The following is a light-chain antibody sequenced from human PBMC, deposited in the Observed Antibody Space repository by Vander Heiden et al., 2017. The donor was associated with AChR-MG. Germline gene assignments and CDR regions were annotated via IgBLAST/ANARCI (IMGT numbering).Light chain of an antibody. Sequence: SYELTQPPSVSVSPGQTATITCSGDKLGDRYVCWYQHKPGQSPILVIYQDTTRPSGIPERFSGSSSGNTATLTISGTQALDEADYYCQAWDSGTWVFGGGTKLTVL. J-gene: IGLJ3*02. V-gene: IGLV3-1*01. CDR3: QAWDSGTWV. CDR2: QDT. CDR1: KLGDRY.